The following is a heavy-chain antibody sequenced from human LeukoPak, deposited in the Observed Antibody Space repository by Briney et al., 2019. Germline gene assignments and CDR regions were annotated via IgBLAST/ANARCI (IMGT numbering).Heavy chain of an antibody. CDR3: LAGYYYYYMDV. D-gene: IGHD6-13*01. CDR1: GFAFSNYW. CDR2: INTHGSST. V-gene: IGHV3-74*01. Sequence: GGSLRLPCAASGFAFSNYWLHWVRQAPGKGLVWVARINTHGSSTNYADSVKGRFTISRDNAKNTLYLQMTSLSAEDTAVYYALAGYYYYYMDVWGKGTTVTVS. J-gene: IGHJ6*03.